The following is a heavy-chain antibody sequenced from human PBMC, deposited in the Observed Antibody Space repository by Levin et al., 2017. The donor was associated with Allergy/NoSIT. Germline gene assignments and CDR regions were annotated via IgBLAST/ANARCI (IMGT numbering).Heavy chain of an antibody. CDR2: INSDASRT. J-gene: IGHJ4*02. V-gene: IGHV3-74*01. D-gene: IGHD1-26*01. Sequence: GESLKISCAASGFSFSSYWMHWVRQAPGKGLVWVARINSDASRTDYADSVKGRFTVSRDNAKNTLYLQVNSLRVEDTAVYYCVRDGANWSYWGQGTLVTVSS. CDR3: VRDGANWSY. CDR1: GFSFSSYW.